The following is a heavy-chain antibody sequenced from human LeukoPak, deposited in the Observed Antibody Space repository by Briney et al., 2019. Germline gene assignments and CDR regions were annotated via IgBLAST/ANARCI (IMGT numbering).Heavy chain of an antibody. Sequence: GGSLRLSCAASGFTFSNYGMHWVRQAPGKGLEWVAVIWYGGSKKYYADTVKGRFTISRDNSKNTLYLQMNSLRAEDTAVYYCAKVGRDSSGWYAFDIWGQGTMVTVSS. CDR3: AKVGRDSSGWYAFDI. D-gene: IGHD3-22*01. J-gene: IGHJ3*02. CDR2: IWYGGSKK. V-gene: IGHV3-30*02. CDR1: GFTFSNYG.